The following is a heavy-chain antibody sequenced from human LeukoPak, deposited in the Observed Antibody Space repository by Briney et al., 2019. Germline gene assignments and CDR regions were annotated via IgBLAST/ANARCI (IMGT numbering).Heavy chain of an antibody. J-gene: IGHJ3*02. CDR2: INPSCGST. CDR1: GYTFTSYY. Sequence: ASVKVSCRASGYTFTSYYMHWVRQAPGQGLEWMGIINPSCGSTSYAQKFQGRVTMTRDTSTSTVYMELSSLRSEDTAVYYCARDRQRNYYDSSGPLRTFDIWGQGTMVTVSS. CDR3: ARDRQRNYYDSSGPLRTFDI. D-gene: IGHD3-22*01. V-gene: IGHV1-46*01.